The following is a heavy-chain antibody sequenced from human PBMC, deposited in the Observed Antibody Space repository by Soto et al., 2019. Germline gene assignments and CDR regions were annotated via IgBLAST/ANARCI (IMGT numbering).Heavy chain of an antibody. Sequence: QVQLVQSGAEVKKPGASVKVSCKASGYTFTSYAMHWVRQAPGQRLEWMGWINAGNGNTKYSQKFQVRVTITRDTTASTAYMELSSLRSEDTAVYYCARGGRLYDYIWGSYRYGIDYWGQGTLVTVSS. J-gene: IGHJ4*02. CDR2: INAGNGNT. CDR3: ARGGRLYDYIWGSYRYGIDY. V-gene: IGHV1-3*01. D-gene: IGHD3-16*02. CDR1: GYTFTSYA.